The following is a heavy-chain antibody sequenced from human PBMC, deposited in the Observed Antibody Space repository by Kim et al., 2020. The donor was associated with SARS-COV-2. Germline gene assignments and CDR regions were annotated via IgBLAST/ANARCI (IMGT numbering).Heavy chain of an antibody. D-gene: IGHD3-22*01. CDR1: GYTFTSYG. J-gene: IGHJ6*02. CDR3: ARVSVTMIVVVLGGMDV. Sequence: ASVKVSCKASGYTFTSYGISWVRQAPGQGLEWMGWISAYNGNTNYAQKLQGRVTMTTDTSTSTAYMELRILRSDDTAVYYCARVSVTMIVVVLGGMDVWGQGTTVTVSS. CDR2: ISAYNGNT. V-gene: IGHV1-18*04.